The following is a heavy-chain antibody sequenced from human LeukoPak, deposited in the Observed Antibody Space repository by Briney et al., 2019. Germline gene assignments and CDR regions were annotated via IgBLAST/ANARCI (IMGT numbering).Heavy chain of an antibody. Sequence: PGRTLGHSDAGSGFTVRGYWMNWVGQSPGKGLEWVANIAQDGSEKNYVDSVKGRFIISRDNAKTSLFLQMNSLRAEDAAIYYCATQSRRAVFWGPGTLVTVSS. CDR1: GFTVRGYW. D-gene: IGHD3-16*01. V-gene: IGHV3-7*01. J-gene: IGHJ4*02. CDR3: ATQSRRAVF. CDR2: IAQDGSEK.